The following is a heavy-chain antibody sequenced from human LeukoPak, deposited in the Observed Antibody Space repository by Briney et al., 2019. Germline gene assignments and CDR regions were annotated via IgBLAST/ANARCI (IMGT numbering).Heavy chain of an antibody. V-gene: IGHV4-59*08. Sequence: SETLSLTCTVSGGSISSYYWSWIRQPPGKGLEWIGYIYYSGSTNYNPSLKSRVTISVDTSKNQFSLKLSSVTAADTAVYHCASLVYYDSSGYATFDYWGQGTLVTVSS. J-gene: IGHJ4*02. D-gene: IGHD3-22*01. CDR2: IYYSGST. CDR3: ASLVYYDSSGYATFDY. CDR1: GGSISSYY.